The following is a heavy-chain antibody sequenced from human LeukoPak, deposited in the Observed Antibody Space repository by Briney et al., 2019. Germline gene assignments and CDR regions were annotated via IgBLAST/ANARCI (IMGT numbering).Heavy chain of an antibody. D-gene: IGHD3-10*01. V-gene: IGHV5-51*01. CDR2: IYPGDSDT. J-gene: IGHJ4*02. CDR1: GYSFTSYW. Sequence: GESLQISCKGSGYSFTSYWIGWVRQMPGKGLEWMGIIYPGDSDTRYSPSFQGQVTISADKSISTAYLQWSSLKASDTVMYYCARAAMVRGVIMYFDYWGQGTLVTVSS. CDR3: ARAAMVRGVIMYFDY.